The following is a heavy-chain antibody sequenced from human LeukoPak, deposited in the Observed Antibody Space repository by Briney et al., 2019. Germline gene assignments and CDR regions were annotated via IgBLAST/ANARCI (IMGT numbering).Heavy chain of an antibody. J-gene: IGHJ4*02. Sequence: PGGSLRLSCVASGLTFSNYGMHWVRQAPGKGLEWVTEISFDGSNKHYVDSVKGRFTISRDNSKNTLYLQMNSLSAEDTAVYYCAAYHVSRSESGYWGQGTLVTVSS. CDR3: AAYHVSRSESGY. CDR2: ISFDGSNK. D-gene: IGHD1-14*01. V-gene: IGHV3-30*03. CDR1: GLTFSNYG.